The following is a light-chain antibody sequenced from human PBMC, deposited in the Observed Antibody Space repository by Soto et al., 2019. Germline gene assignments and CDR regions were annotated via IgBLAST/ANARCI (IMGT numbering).Light chain of an antibody. Sequence: DIVMTQSPLSLPVTPGEPASISCRSSQSLLHSNGFTYLDWYLQKPGQSPQLLIYLGSNRASGVPDRISGSGSGTDFTLRISRVEAEDVGVYYCMQALQTPRTFGHGTKVEIK. J-gene: IGKJ1*01. CDR3: MQALQTPRT. V-gene: IGKV2-28*01. CDR1: QSLLHSNGFTY. CDR2: LGS.